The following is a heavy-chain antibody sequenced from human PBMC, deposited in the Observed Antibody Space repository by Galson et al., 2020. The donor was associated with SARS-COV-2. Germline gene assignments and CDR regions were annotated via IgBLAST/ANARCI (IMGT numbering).Heavy chain of an antibody. CDR2: ISYDGSNK. Sequence: LSLTCAASGFTFSSYAMHWVRQAPGKGLEWVAVISYDGSNKYYADSVKGRFTISRDNSKNTLYLQMNSLRAEDTAVYYCARDPGGSGWYLGWFDPWGQGTLVTVSS. D-gene: IGHD6-19*01. CDR1: GFTFSSYA. CDR3: ARDPGGSGWYLGWFDP. V-gene: IGHV3-30-3*01. J-gene: IGHJ5*02.